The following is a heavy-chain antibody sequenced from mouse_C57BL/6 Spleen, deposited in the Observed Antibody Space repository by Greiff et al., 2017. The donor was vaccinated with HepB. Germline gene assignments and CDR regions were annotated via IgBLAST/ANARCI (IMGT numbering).Heavy chain of an antibody. Sequence: EVQLQESGPGLVKPSQSLSLTCSVTGYSITSGYYWNWIRQFPGNKLEWMGYISYDGSNNYNPSLKNRISITRDTSKNQFFLKLNSVTTEDTATYYCARGRANWDFDYWGQGTTLTVSS. CDR3: ARGRANWDFDY. CDR2: ISYDGSN. V-gene: IGHV3-6*01. D-gene: IGHD4-1*01. CDR1: GYSITSGYY. J-gene: IGHJ2*01.